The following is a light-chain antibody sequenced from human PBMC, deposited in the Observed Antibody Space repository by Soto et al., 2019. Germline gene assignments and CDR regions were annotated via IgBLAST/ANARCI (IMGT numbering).Light chain of an antibody. CDR1: QSVSSY. CDR2: DAS. Sequence: EIVLTQSPATLSLSPGERATLSCRASQSVSSYLAWYQQKPGQAPRLLIYDASNRATGIPARFSGSGSGTDFTLTIRSLEPEDFAVYYCQQRSNWSTFGGGTKVEIK. CDR3: QQRSNWST. J-gene: IGKJ4*01. V-gene: IGKV3-11*01.